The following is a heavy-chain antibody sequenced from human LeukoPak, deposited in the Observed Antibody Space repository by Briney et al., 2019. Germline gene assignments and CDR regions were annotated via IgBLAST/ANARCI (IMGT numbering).Heavy chain of an antibody. Sequence: SETLSLTCTVSGGSINNYYWSWIRQPPGKGLEWIGYIYYSGTTNFNPSLKSRVTISVDTSKNQFSLRLSSVTAADTAVYYCARRSRRLTVVRGVPREDVWGQGTSVTVSS. D-gene: IGHD3-10*01. J-gene: IGHJ6*02. CDR3: ARRSRRLTVVRGVPREDV. CDR2: IYYSGTT. CDR1: GGSINNYY. V-gene: IGHV4-59*01.